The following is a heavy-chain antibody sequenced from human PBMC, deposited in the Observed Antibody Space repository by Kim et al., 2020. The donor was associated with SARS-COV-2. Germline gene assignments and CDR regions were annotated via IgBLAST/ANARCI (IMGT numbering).Heavy chain of an antibody. D-gene: IGHD3-22*01. Sequence: GGSLRLSCAASGFTFSSYGMHWVRQAPGKGLEWVAVISYDGSNKYYADSVKGRFTISRDNSKNTLYLQMNSLRAEDTAVYYCAKEEGEFTLIMYYFYYWG. CDR2: ISYDGSNK. J-gene: IGHJ4*01. CDR3: AKEEGEFTLIMYYFYY. CDR1: GFTFSSYG. V-gene: IGHV3-30*18.